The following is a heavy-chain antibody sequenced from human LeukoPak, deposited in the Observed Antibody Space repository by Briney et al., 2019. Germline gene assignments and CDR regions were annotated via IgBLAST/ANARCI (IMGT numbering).Heavy chain of an antibody. Sequence: SETLSLTCTVSGGSISSSSYYWGWIRQPPGKGLEWIGSIYYSGSTYYNPSLKSRVTISVDTSKNQFSLKLSSVTAADTAVYYCARHLNYYYYMDAWGKGTTVTVSS. CDR2: IYYSGST. D-gene: IGHD3-9*01. J-gene: IGHJ6*03. CDR1: GGSISSSSYY. V-gene: IGHV4-39*01. CDR3: ARHLNYYYYMDA.